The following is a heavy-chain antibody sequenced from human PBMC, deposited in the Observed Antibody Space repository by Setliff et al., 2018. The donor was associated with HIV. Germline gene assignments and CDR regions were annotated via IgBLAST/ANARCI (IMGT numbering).Heavy chain of an antibody. V-gene: IGHV3-33*01. CDR3: ARGQFRLRPDSLDL. CDR1: GFAFSVHG. D-gene: IGHD2-21*01. Sequence: GGSLRLSCEASGFAFSVHGMHWVRQSPGKGLEWLAAIWYDGGTKYYADSLQGRFTISRDDSKNSVYLQMNTLGAEDTAVYYCARGQFRLRPDSLDLWGQGTLVTVSS. J-gene: IGHJ4*03. CDR2: IWYDGGTK.